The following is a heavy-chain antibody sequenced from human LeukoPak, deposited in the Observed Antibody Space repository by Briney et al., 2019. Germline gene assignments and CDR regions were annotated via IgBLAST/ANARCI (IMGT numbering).Heavy chain of an antibody. CDR2: IHPGRGDT. Sequence: GASVKVSCKALGYTFTDHYFHWLRQAPGQGLEWMGWIHPGRGDTNYAQKFQARVIMTRDTSINTAYMELRRLRYDDTAMYFCARESFSGSGGLNWFAPWGQGTLVTVSA. CDR3: ARESFSGSGGLNWFAP. V-gene: IGHV1-2*02. J-gene: IGHJ5*02. CDR1: GYTFTDHY. D-gene: IGHD3-10*01.